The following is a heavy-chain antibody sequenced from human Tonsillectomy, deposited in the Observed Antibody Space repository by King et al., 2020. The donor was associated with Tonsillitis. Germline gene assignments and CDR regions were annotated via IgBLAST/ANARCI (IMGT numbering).Heavy chain of an antibody. CDR3: ARVRVFRYPFSSGYYGYLDY. CDR1: GFTFSDHY. V-gene: IGHV3-11*06. Sequence: VQLVESGGGLVKPGDSLRLSCAASGFTFSDHYMSWIRQVPGKGLEWLSDITKSSDYTKYADSVKGRFSISRDNANSSLYLHMKNLRVEDTAVYYCARVRVFRYPFSSGYYGYLDYWGQGTRVTVSS. CDR2: ITKSSDYT. J-gene: IGHJ4*02. D-gene: IGHD3-22*01.